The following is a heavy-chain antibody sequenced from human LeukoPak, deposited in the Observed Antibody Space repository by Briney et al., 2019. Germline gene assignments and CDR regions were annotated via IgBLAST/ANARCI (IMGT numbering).Heavy chain of an antibody. J-gene: IGHJ4*02. CDR1: GFTVSSNY. CDR3: ARDPRDSSGYYPS. D-gene: IGHD3-22*01. CDR2: IYSGGST. V-gene: IGHV3-66*01. Sequence: GGSLRLSCAASGFTVSSNYMSWVRQAPGKGLEWVSVIYSGGSTYYADSVKGRFIISRDNSKNTLYLQMNSLRAEDTAVYYCARDPRDSSGYYPSWGQGTLVTVSS.